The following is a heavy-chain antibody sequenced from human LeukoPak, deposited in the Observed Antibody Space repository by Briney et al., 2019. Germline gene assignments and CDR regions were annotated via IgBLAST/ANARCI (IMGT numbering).Heavy chain of an antibody. Sequence: TGGSLRLSCAASGFTFTHHGMNWVRQAPGKGLEWVSGIGPSGSITYYADSVKGRFTISRDNSKNTLYLQMNSLRAEDTAVYYCAKVAIGWYPDYWGQGTLVTVSS. V-gene: IGHV3-23*01. J-gene: IGHJ4*02. CDR1: GFTFTHHG. D-gene: IGHD6-19*01. CDR2: IGPSGSIT. CDR3: AKVAIGWYPDY.